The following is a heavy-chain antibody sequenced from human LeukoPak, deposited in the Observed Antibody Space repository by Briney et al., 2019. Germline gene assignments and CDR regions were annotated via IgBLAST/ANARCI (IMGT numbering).Heavy chain of an antibody. V-gene: IGHV3-23*01. CDR3: AKAIYYGSGSDNFDY. CDR1: GFTLSSYA. D-gene: IGHD3-10*01. Sequence: GGSLRLSCAASGFTLSSYAMSWVRQAPGKGLEWVSAISVSGNTYHADSVKGRFTISRDSSKNTLYLQMNSLRAEDTAVYYCAKAIYYGSGSDNFDYWGQGTLVTVSS. CDR2: ISVSGNT. J-gene: IGHJ4*02.